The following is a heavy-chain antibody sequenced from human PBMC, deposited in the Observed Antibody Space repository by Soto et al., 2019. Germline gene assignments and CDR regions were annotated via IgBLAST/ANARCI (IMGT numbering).Heavy chain of an antibody. CDR1: GFTFSSYA. Sequence: EVQLLESGGGLVQPGGSLRLSCAASGFTFSSYAMSWVRQAPGKGLEWVSAISGSGGSTYYADSVKGRFTISRDNSKNTLYLQMNSLRAEDTAVYYCAKLGRGSVATSLFFDYWGQGTLVTVSS. V-gene: IGHV3-23*01. D-gene: IGHD5-12*01. J-gene: IGHJ4*02. CDR2: ISGSGGST. CDR3: AKLGRGSVATSLFFDY.